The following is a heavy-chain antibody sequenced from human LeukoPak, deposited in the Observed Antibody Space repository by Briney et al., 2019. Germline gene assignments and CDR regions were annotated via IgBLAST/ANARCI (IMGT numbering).Heavy chain of an antibody. Sequence: SETLSLTCTVSGGSINSGGQYWSWVRQLPGKGLEWIGYIYYSGGTSYNPSLKSRVTFSLDTSQSQFSLRLTSVTAADTAVYYCARVISDYDFWSGYSKYYFDYWGQGTLVTVSS. CDR3: ARVISDYDFWSGYSKYYFDY. D-gene: IGHD3-3*01. V-gene: IGHV4-31*03. CDR1: GGSINSGGQY. CDR2: IYYSGGT. J-gene: IGHJ4*02.